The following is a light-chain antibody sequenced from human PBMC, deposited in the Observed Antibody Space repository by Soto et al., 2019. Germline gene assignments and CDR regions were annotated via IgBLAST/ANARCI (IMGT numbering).Light chain of an antibody. CDR3: CSYSGSNTFVV. CDR2: EGN. Sequence: QSVLTQPASVSGSPGQSITISCTGTSSDVGSYNLVSWYQQHPGKAPKLMIYEGNKRPSGVSSRFSGSKSGNTASLTISGLQAEDEADYHCCSYSGSNTFVVFGGGTKLTVL. J-gene: IGLJ2*01. CDR1: SSDVGSYNL. V-gene: IGLV2-23*01.